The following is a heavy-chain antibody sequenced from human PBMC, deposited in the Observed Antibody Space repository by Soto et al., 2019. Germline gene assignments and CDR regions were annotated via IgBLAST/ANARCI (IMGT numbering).Heavy chain of an antibody. J-gene: IGHJ4*02. CDR2: INPRSGDT. V-gene: IGHV1-2*02. Sequence: ASVKVSCKASGYTFTGYFIHWVRQAPGQGLEWMGWINPRSGDTNYAQNFQGRVTMTRGTSITTAYMELSTLRSDDTAVYYCAKGWEVIMGAHCWGQGTLVTVSS. CDR1: GYTFTGYF. D-gene: IGHD1-26*01. CDR3: AKGWEVIMGAHC.